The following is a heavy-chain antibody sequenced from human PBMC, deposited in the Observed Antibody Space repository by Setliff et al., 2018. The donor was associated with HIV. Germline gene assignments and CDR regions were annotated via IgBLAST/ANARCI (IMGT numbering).Heavy chain of an antibody. J-gene: IGHJ6*03. CDR1: GFTFSTSC. CDR2: ISYRSSYI. CDR3: ARSQGIGNYHMDV. V-gene: IGHV3-21*01. Sequence: GGSLRLSCAASGFTFSTSCMHWVRRAPGKGLEWISSISYRSSYIYYSDPVKGRFTISRDDAENSLFLQLDSLRDEDTAVYYCARSQGIGNYHMDVWGTGTTVTVSS. D-gene: IGHD2-15*01.